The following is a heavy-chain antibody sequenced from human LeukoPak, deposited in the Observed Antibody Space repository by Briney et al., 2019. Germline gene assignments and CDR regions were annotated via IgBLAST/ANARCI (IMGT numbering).Heavy chain of an antibody. CDR2: INPNSGGT. CDR1: GYTFTGYY. D-gene: IGHD1-26*01. J-gene: IGHJ4*02. CDR3: ARSPKTSGSYYVGAIDY. V-gene: IGHV1-2*06. Sequence: ASVKVSCKASGYTFTGYYMHWVRRAPGQGLEWMGRINPNSGGTNYAQKFQGRVTMTRDTSISTAYMELSRLRSDDTAVYYCARSPKTSGSYYVGAIDYWGQGTLVTVSS.